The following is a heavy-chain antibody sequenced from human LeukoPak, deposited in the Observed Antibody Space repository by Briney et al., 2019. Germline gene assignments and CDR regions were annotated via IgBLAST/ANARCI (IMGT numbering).Heavy chain of an antibody. CDR1: QFSVSINF. V-gene: IGHV3-66*04. CDR3: ARRVVGATSVDYFDY. CDR2: ISSGGTT. Sequence: GGSLRLSCEASQFSVSINFVSWVRQTPGKGLEWVSVISSGGTTYYADSVKGRFTISRDNSKNTVSLQMNSLRAEDTAVYYCARRVVGATSVDYFDYWGQGTLVTVSS. J-gene: IGHJ4*02. D-gene: IGHD1-26*01.